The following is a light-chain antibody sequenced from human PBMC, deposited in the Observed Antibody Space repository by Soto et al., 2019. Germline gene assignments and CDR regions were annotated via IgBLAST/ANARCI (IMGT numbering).Light chain of an antibody. J-gene: IGKJ1*01. CDR2: FSS. V-gene: IGKV1-39*01. CDR1: QNIDYY. Sequence: DIQMTQSPSSLSASVGDTATITCRASQNIDYYLNWYQQKPGKAPKLLVYFSSTLQGGVPSRFSGSGSGTDFTLTIGGLQPEDFATYYCQQSHRTPRTFGQGTKVEIQ. CDR3: QQSHRTPRT.